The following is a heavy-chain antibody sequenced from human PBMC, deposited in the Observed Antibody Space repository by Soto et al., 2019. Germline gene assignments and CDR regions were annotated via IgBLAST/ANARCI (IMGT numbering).Heavy chain of an antibody. V-gene: IGHV3-30*18. CDR2: ISYDGSNK. CDR3: AKEWVYDSSGWSFDY. Sequence: QVQLMESGGGVVQPGRSLRLSCAASGFTFSNYGMHWVRQAPGKGLEWVAVISYDGSNKYYADSVKGRFTISRDNSKNTLYLQMNSLRAEDTAVYYCAKEWVYDSSGWSFDYWGQGTLVTVSS. D-gene: IGHD3-22*01. J-gene: IGHJ4*02. CDR1: GFTFSNYG.